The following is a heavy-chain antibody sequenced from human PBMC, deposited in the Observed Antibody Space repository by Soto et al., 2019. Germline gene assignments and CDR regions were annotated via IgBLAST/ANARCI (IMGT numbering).Heavy chain of an antibody. D-gene: IGHD3-16*01. J-gene: IGHJ4*02. CDR2: INHSGST. V-gene: IGHV4-34*01. Sequence: QVQLQQWGAGLLKPSETLSLTCAVYGWSFSGYYWSWIRQPPGKGLEWIGEINHSGSTNYNPSLKSPVTISVDTSKIQFSLKLSSVPDADTAVYYCARGQHLRGYYWGKGTQVSVPS. CDR3: ARGQHLRGYY. CDR1: GWSFSGYY.